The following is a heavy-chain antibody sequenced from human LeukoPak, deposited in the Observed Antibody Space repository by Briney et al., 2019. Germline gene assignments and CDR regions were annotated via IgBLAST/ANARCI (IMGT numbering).Heavy chain of an antibody. D-gene: IGHD5/OR15-5a*01. CDR1: GGSISSTGYY. CDR2: IYYSETT. Sequence: SETLSLTCTVSGGSISSTGYYWDWIRQSPGKGPEWIGSIYYSETTYYNPSLESRVTISIDTSKNQFSLQLSSVTAADTALYYCARQVSDYYYYYIDVWGTGTTVTVSS. V-gene: IGHV4-39*01. CDR3: ARQVSDYYYYYIDV. J-gene: IGHJ6*03.